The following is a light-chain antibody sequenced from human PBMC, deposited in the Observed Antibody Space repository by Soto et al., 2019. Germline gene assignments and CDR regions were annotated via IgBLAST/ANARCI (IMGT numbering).Light chain of an antibody. CDR2: KAS. Sequence: DIQMTQSPSSLSASVGDRVTITCQASQDISNSLNWYQQKPGKAPKLPIYKASSLESGLPTCCSGSGAGTEFTLTSSILQPDDVASYCRHQYSSYSTFGQGTKVDIK. CDR3: HQYSSYST. CDR1: QDISNS. V-gene: IGKV1-5*03. J-gene: IGKJ1*01.